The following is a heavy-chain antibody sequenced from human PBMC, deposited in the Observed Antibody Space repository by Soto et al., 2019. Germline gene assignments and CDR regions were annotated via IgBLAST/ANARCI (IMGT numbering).Heavy chain of an antibody. J-gene: IGHJ3*02. CDR2: ISGSGGST. D-gene: IGHD3-22*01. Sequence: PACSLRLAGASSRFTVSSSAMSWVLQAPGKGLERVSAISGSGGSTYYADSVKGRFTISRDNSKNTLYLQMNSLRAEDTAVYYCAKVAPAPYYYDSSGYREVFAIWGKGTMVTVSS. V-gene: IGHV3-23*01. CDR1: RFTVSSSA. CDR3: AKVAPAPYYYDSSGYREVFAI.